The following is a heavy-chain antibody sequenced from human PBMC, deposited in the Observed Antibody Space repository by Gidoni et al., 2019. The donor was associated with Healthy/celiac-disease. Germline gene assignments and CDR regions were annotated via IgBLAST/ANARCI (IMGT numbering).Heavy chain of an antibody. Sequence: EVQLVESGGGWVQPGRSLRLSCAASGFTFDDYAMHWVRQAPGKGLEWGSGISWNSGSIGYADSVKGRFTITRDNAKNSLYLQMNSLRAEDTALYYCAKDRGDYSFDYWGQGTLVTVSS. CDR3: AKDRGDYSFDY. CDR1: GFTFDDYA. J-gene: IGHJ4*02. CDR2: ISWNSGSI. V-gene: IGHV3-9*01. D-gene: IGHD4-17*01.